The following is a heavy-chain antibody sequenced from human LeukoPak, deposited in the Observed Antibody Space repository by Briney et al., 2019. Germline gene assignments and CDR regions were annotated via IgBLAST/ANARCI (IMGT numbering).Heavy chain of an antibody. CDR1: GGSISSSNW. V-gene: IGHV4-4*02. Sequence: PSETLSLTCAVSGGSISSSNWWSWVRQPPGKGLEWIGGIYHSGSTNYNPSLKSRVTISVDKSKNQFSLKLSSVTAADTAVYYCYYYGSGSRPTGYYFDYWGQGTLVTVSS. CDR3: YYYGSGSRPTGYYFDY. D-gene: IGHD3-10*01. CDR2: IYHSGST. J-gene: IGHJ4*02.